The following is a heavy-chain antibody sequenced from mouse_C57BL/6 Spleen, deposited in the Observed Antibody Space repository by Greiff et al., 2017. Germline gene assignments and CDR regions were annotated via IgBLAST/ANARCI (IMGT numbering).Heavy chain of an antibody. CDR1: GYTFTDYY. D-gene: IGHD1-1*01. J-gene: IGHJ1*03. Sequence: EVQLQQSGPELVKPGASVKISCKASGYTFTDYYMNWVKQSHGKSLEWIGDINPNNGGTSYNQKFKGKATLTVDKSSSTAYMELRSLTSEDSAVYYCARSGGVENWYFDVWGTGTTVTVSS. CDR2: INPNNGGT. CDR3: ARSGGVENWYFDV. V-gene: IGHV1-26*01.